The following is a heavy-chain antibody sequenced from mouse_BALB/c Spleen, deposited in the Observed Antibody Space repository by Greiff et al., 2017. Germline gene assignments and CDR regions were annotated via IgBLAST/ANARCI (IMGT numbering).Heavy chain of an antibody. V-gene: IGHV5-17*02. CDR1: GFTFSSFG. D-gene: IGHD2-4*01. Sequence: EVKVVESGGGLVQPGGSRKLSCAASGFTFSSFGMHWVRQAPEKGLEWVAYISSGSSTIYYADTVKGRFTISRDNPKNTLFLQMTSLRSEDTAMYYCASPMITTGYYAMDYWGQGTSVTVSS. CDR2: ISSGSSTI. J-gene: IGHJ4*01. CDR3: ASPMITTGYYAMDY.